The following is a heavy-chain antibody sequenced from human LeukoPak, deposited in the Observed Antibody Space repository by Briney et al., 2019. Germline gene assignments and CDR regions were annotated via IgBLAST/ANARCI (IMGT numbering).Heavy chain of an antibody. V-gene: IGHV4-30-2*03. CDR1: GGSISSGGYS. D-gene: IGHD6-25*01. CDR3: ARRRAATIDY. CDR2: IYHSGST. J-gene: IGHJ4*02. Sequence: PSQTLSLTCAVSGGSISSGGYSWSWIRQPPGKGLEWIGYIYHSGSTYYNPSLKTRVTISVDTSKNQFSLKLSSVTAADTAVYYCARRRAATIDYWGQGTLVTVSS.